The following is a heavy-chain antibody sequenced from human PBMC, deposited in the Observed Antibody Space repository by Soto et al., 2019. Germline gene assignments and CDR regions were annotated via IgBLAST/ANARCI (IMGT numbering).Heavy chain of an antibody. CDR2: INPNSGGT. V-gene: IGHV1-2*04. CDR1: GYTFTGYY. D-gene: IGHD5-18*01. CDR3: AREDSGYSYGYYYYYGMDV. Sequence: ASVKVSCKASGYTFTGYYMHWVRQAPGQGLDWMGWINPNSGGTNYAQKFQGWVTMTRDTSISTAYMELSRLRSDDTAVYYCAREDSGYSYGYYYYYGMDVWGQGTTVTVSS. J-gene: IGHJ6*02.